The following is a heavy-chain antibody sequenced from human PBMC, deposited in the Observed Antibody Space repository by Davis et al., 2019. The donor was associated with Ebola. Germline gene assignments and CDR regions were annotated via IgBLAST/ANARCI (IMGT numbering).Heavy chain of an antibody. V-gene: IGHV1-46*01. J-gene: IGHJ4*02. CDR1: GYTFTGYY. CDR3: ARAPAWSAINYYCFDY. D-gene: IGHD3-10*01. Sequence: ASVKVSCKASGYTFTGYYMHWVRQAPGQGLEWMGLVNCNDGSTTYAQKFQGRVTMTRDTSTSTVYMEMRSLRSEETAVYYCARAPAWSAINYYCFDYWGQGTLVTVSS. CDR2: VNCNDGST.